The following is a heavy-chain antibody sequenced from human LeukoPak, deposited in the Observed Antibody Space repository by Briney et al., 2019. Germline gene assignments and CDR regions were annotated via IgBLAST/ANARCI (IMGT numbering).Heavy chain of an antibody. Sequence: ASVKVSCKASGCTFTKYYMHRVRQAPGQGLEWMGWINPNSGGTNYAQKFQGRVTMTRDTSISTAYMELSRLRSDDTAVYYCARTYYYGSGTHYYYYGMDVWGQGTTVTVSS. J-gene: IGHJ6*02. CDR3: ARTYYYGSGTHYYYYGMDV. D-gene: IGHD3-10*01. CDR2: INPNSGGT. V-gene: IGHV1-2*02. CDR1: GCTFTKYY.